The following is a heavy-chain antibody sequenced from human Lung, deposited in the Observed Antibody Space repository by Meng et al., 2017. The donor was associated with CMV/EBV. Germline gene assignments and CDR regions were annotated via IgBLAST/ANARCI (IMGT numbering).Heavy chain of an antibody. Sequence: ESLKISCAASGFTFSHYNMIWVRQAPGRGVEWVSFIDTSGTYKKYGESMEGRFTISRDNAKSSLYLQMNSLRVEDTALYYCTRDISLSSRGFDYWGQGTXVTVSS. J-gene: IGHJ4*02. V-gene: IGHV3-21*01. D-gene: IGHD6-6*01. CDR1: GFTFSHYN. CDR3: TRDISLSSRGFDY. CDR2: IDTSGTYK.